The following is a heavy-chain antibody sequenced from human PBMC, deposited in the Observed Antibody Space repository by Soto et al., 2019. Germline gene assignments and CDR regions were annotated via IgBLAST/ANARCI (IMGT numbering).Heavy chain of an antibody. CDR1: GGSFSGYY. V-gene: IGHV4-34*01. J-gene: IGHJ6*02. CDR2: INHSGST. D-gene: IGHD2-2*01. CDR3: ARASSHRTHRYYYYYGMDV. Sequence: PSETLSLTCAVYGGSFSGYYWSWIRQPPGKGLEWIGEINHSGSTDYNPSLKSRVTISVDTSKNQFSLKLGSVTAADTAVYYCARASSHRTHRYYYYYGMDVWGQGTTVTVSS.